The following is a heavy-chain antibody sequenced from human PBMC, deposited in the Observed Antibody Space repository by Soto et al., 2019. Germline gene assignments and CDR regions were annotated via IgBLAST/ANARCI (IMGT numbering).Heavy chain of an antibody. CDR2: ISSRGTTI. V-gene: IGHV3-48*02. CDR1: GFSSSSYA. CDR3: VRQGFCSGASCNHYFCYYAMDV. J-gene: IGHJ6*02. D-gene: IGHD2-15*01. Sequence: DVQLVETGGGLVQPGGSLRLSCAVSGFSSSSYAMNWVRQAPGKRLEWVSFISSRGTTIYYADSVEGRFTISRDNAQNSFYLQMDRLRDEDTAVYYCVRQGFCSGASCNHYFCYYAMDVWGQGTTVIVSS.